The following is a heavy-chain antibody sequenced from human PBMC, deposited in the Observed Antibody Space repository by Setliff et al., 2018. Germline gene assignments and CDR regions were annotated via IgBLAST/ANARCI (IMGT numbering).Heavy chain of an antibody. Sequence: PGGSLRLSCAASGFTFISYAMSWVRQAPGRGLEWVSTINGPGGSTTYANSVKGRFTISRDNSKNTLYLQVNSLRAEDTAVYYCARAQTSHYYYYYGMDVWGQGTTVTVSS. CDR2: INGPGGST. CDR1: GFTFISYA. CDR3: ARAQTSHYYYYYGMDV. V-gene: IGHV3-23*01. J-gene: IGHJ6*02.